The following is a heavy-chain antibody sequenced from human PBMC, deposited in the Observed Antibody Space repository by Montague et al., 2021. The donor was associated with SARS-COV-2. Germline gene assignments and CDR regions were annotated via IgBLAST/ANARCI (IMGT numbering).Heavy chain of an antibody. Sequence: SLRPSCAATGSTFSSYATSCVRQAPGTAMEWVSAISCSGGSTYYADSVSGRFTISRDTSKNTLYLQMNRLRAEDTAVYYCAKGRTVVATISPFDYWDQGTLVTVAS. CDR1: GSTFSSYA. D-gene: IGHD5-12*01. V-gene: IGHV3-23*01. J-gene: IGHJ4*02. CDR3: AKGRTVVATISPFDY. CDR2: ISCSGGST.